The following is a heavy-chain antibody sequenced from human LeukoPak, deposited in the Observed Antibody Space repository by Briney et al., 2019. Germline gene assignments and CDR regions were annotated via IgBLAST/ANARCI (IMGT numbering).Heavy chain of an antibody. V-gene: IGHV4-34*01. CDR3: ARVESYYFYYMDV. CDR1: GGSLRGFV. J-gene: IGHJ6*03. CDR2: INDSGSI. Sequence: SETLSLTCDVYGGSLRGFVWSWIRQPPGKGLEWIGEINDSGSINYNPSLKTRVTISLDTSKNQFSLKLSSVTAADTAIYYCARVESYYFYYMDVWGKGTTVTVSS.